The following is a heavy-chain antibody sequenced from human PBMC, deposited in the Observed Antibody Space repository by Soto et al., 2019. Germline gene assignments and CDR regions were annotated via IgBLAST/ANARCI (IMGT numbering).Heavy chain of an antibody. Sequence: QVQLQQWGAGLLKPSETLSLTCAVYGGSLSGYYWSWIRQPPGKGLEWIGEINHSGSTNYNPSLTSRVPISVDTSKNQFSLKLSSVTAADTAVYYCARGRRFRRGSGYSYGVDLDYWGQGTLGTVSS. V-gene: IGHV4-34*01. J-gene: IGHJ4*02. CDR3: ARGRRFRRGSGYSYGVDLDY. CDR2: INHSGST. D-gene: IGHD5-18*01. CDR1: GGSLSGYY.